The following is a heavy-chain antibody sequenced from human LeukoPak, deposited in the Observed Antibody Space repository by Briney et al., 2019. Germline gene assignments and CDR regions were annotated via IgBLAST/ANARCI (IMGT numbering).Heavy chain of an antibody. V-gene: IGHV3-48*01. Sequence: PGRSLRLSCAAYGFTFSSYAMHWVRQAPGKGLEWVSYISSSSSTIYYADSVKGRFTISRDNAKNSLHLQMNSLRAEDTAVYYCARFTRGFDPWGQGTLVTVSS. CDR3: ARFTRGFDP. CDR1: GFTFSSYA. J-gene: IGHJ5*02. CDR2: ISSSSSTI.